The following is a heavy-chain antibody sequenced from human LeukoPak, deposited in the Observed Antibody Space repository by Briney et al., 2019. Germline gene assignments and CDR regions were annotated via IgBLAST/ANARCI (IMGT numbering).Heavy chain of an antibody. Sequence: SETLSLTCAVSGGSISSGGYSWSWIRQPPGKGLEWIGYIYHSGSTYYNPSLKSRVTISVDRSKNRFSLKLSSVTAADTAVYYCARAVAATPYAEYYFDYWGQGTLVTVSS. J-gene: IGHJ4*02. CDR1: GGSISSGGYS. D-gene: IGHD2-15*01. CDR3: ARAVAATPYAEYYFDY. CDR2: IYHSGST. V-gene: IGHV4-30-2*01.